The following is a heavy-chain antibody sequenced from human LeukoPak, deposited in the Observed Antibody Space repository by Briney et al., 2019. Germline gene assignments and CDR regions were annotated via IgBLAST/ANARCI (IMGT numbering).Heavy chain of an antibody. D-gene: IGHD2-8*01. Sequence: ASVKVSCKASGYVFTSYFLHWVRQAPGQGLEWMGGIIPIFGTANYAQKFQGRVTITTDESTSTAYMELSSLRSEDTAVYYCARGRGAVPRCPYFDYWGQGTLVTVSS. V-gene: IGHV1-69*05. J-gene: IGHJ4*02. CDR2: IIPIFGTA. CDR3: ARGRGAVPRCPYFDY. CDR1: GYVFTSYF.